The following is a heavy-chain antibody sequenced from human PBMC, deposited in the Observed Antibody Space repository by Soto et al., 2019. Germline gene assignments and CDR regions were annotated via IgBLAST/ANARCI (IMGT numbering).Heavy chain of an antibody. D-gene: IGHD1-20*01. Sequence: GGSLRLSCAASGFTFSNAWMSWVRQAPGKGLEWVGRIKSKTDGGTTDYAAPVKGRFTISRDDSKNTLYLQMNSLKTEDTAVYYCTTRDITGTHYYYYYMDVWGKGTTVTVSS. J-gene: IGHJ6*03. CDR3: TTRDITGTHYYYYYMDV. V-gene: IGHV3-15*01. CDR2: IKSKTDGGTT. CDR1: GFTFSNAW.